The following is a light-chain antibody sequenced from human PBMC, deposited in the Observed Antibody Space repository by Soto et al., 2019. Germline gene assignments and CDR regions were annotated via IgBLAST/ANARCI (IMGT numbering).Light chain of an antibody. Sequence: QSVLTQPASVSGSPGQSITISCTGTSSDVGRYNHVSWYQHHPGKAPKLIISEVSNRPSGVSNRFSGSKSGYTASLTISGLQAEDEAEYYCQSYDSGLGGHVLFGGGTKLTVL. CDR1: SSDVGRYNH. V-gene: IGLV2-14*01. J-gene: IGLJ2*01. CDR3: QSYDSGLGGHVL. CDR2: EVS.